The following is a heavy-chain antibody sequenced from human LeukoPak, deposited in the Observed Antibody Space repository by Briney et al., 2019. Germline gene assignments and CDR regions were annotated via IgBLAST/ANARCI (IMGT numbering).Heavy chain of an antibody. J-gene: IGHJ4*02. D-gene: IGHD1-14*01. CDR1: GLTFSTSG. CDR2: IGPTGFDR. V-gene: IGHV3-21*06. Sequence: PGGSLRLSCTTSGLTFSTSGFNWVRQAPGKGLEWVASIGPTGFDRYHADSIKGRFTISRDNGNNFLYLQMDSLRAEDTAVYYCATETNGRHYDYWGQGTLLTVSS. CDR3: ATETNGRHYDY.